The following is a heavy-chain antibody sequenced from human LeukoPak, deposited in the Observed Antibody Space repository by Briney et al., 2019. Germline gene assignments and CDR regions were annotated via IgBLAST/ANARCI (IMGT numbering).Heavy chain of an antibody. CDR3: ARDEAAGNWFDP. J-gene: IGHJ5*02. Sequence: ASVKVSCKVSGYTLTELSMHWVRQAPGKGLEWMGGFDPEDGETVYAQKFQGRVTMTEDTSTDTAYMELSSLRSEDTAVYYCARDEAAGNWFDPWGQGTLVTVSS. V-gene: IGHV1-24*01. CDR2: FDPEDGET. CDR1: GYTLTELS. D-gene: IGHD6-13*01.